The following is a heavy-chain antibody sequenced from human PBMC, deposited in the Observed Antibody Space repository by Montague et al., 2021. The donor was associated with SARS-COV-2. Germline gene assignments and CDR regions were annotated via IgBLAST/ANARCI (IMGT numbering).Heavy chain of an antibody. CDR3: VRDGSYNIDF. J-gene: IGHJ4*02. CDR1: GFTLSNYI. D-gene: IGHD3/OR15-3a*01. Sequence: SLRLSCAASGFTLSNYIMHWVRQAPGRGLVWVARINNDGSTTRHMDSVKGRFTIFRDNAKNMMFLQMNILRVEDTAVYYCVRDGSYNIDFWGRGTLVTVSS. CDR2: INNDGSTT. V-gene: IGHV3-74*01.